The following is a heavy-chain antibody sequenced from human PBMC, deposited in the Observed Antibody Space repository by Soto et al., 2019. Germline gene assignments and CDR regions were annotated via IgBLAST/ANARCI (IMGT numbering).Heavy chain of an antibody. CDR1: GYSFTSYW. D-gene: IGHD3-10*01. Sequence: PGESLKISCKGSGYSFTSYWIGWVRQMPGKGLEWMGIIYPGDSDTRYSPSFQGQITISADKSISTAYLQRSSLKASDTAMYYCAGGGVRGVITRTRDYYGMDVWGQGNTVTVSS. CDR2: IYPGDSDT. J-gene: IGHJ6*02. CDR3: AGGGVRGVITRTRDYYGMDV. V-gene: IGHV5-51*01.